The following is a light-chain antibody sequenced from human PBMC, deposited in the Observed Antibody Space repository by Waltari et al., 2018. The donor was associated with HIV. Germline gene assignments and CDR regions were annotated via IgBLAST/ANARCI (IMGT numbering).Light chain of an antibody. J-gene: IGKJ4*01. CDR3: QQANSFPLT. Sequence: DIQMTQSPSFVSASVGDNVTITCRASQSIGSWLVWYQQKPGKAPKVLIYVASSLQSGVPSRFSGSGSGTVFTITISSLQPEDIATYYCQQANSFPLTFGGGTRVEI. CDR2: VAS. CDR1: QSIGSW. V-gene: IGKV1-12*01.